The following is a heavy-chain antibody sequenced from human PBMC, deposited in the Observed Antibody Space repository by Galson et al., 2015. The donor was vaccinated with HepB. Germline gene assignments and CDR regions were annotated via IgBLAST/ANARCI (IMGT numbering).Heavy chain of an antibody. V-gene: IGHV1-69*06. CDR2: FIPVFDPP. CDR3: ARDRTQYYDTSGYSGAFDI. Sequence: VKVSCQASGDSYNHYAVNRLRQAPGQGLEWMGGFIPVFDPPIYAQGFQDRVTITADKSTSTAHVELSSLNFEDTAVYYCARDRTQYYDTSGYSGAFDIWGQGTVVTVSS. CDR1: GDSYNHYA. D-gene: IGHD3-22*01. J-gene: IGHJ3*02.